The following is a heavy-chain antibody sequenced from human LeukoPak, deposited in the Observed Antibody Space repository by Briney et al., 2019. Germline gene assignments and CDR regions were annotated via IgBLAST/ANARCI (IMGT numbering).Heavy chain of an antibody. CDR1: GFTFSSYW. CDR2: INSDGSST. CDR3: ARVGTTWFDP. J-gene: IGHJ5*02. Sequence: PGGSLRLSCAASGFTFSSYWIYWVRQAPGKGLVWVSRINSDGSSTSYADSAKGRFTISRDNAKSTVSLQMNSLRAEDTAVYYCARVGTTWFDPWGQGTLVTVSS. V-gene: IGHV3-74*01. D-gene: IGHD7-27*01.